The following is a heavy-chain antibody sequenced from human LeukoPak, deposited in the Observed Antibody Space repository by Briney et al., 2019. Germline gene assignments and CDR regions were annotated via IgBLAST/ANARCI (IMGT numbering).Heavy chain of an antibody. CDR3: ARDRGDYWFDP. J-gene: IGHJ5*02. V-gene: IGHV4-59*12. D-gene: IGHD2-21*02. Sequence: SETLSPTCTVSGGSISSYYWSWIRQPPGKGLESIGCIYYTGSAYYNPSLKSRVTISIDTSKSQFSLILNSVTAADTAVYYCARDRGDYWFDPWGPGTLVTVSS. CDR2: IYYTGSA. CDR1: GGSISSYY.